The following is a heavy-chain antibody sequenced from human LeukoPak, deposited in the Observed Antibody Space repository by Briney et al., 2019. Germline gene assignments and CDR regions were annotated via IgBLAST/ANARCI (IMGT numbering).Heavy chain of an antibody. Sequence: SETLSLTCTVSGDSISNYYWSWIRQPAGKGLEWIGRIYTSGSTNHNPSLKSRITISVDTSKNQFSLKLSSVTAADTAVYYCASHDAAGYYFDYWGQGTLVTVPS. CDR1: GDSISNYY. CDR3: ASHDAAGYYFDY. D-gene: IGHD6-25*01. J-gene: IGHJ4*02. V-gene: IGHV4-4*07. CDR2: IYTSGST.